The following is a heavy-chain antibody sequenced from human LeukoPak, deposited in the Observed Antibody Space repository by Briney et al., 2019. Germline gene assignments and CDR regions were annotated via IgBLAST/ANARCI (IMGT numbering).Heavy chain of an antibody. CDR3: AREDVVLVDAVRYQYYGMDV. Sequence: ASVKVSCKVSGYNFISYYMHWVRQAPGQGLEWMGIINPSGGSTSYAQKFQDRVTMTRDTSTSTVYMELSSLKSEDTAVYYCAREDVVLVDAVRYQYYGMDVWGQGTTVTVSS. J-gene: IGHJ6*02. CDR1: GYNFISYY. V-gene: IGHV1-46*01. D-gene: IGHD2-8*01. CDR2: INPSGGST.